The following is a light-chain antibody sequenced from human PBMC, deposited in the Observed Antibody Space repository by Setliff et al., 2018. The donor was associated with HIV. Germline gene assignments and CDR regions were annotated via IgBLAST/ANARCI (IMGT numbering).Light chain of an antibody. Sequence: SSELTQPPSVSVAPGKAARITCGGNNIGSKSVHWYQQKPGQAPALVIYYDSDRPSGIPERFSGSNSGNTATLTISRVEAGDEADYYCQVWDSSSDHYVFGTGTK. CDR3: QVWDSSSDHYV. CDR2: YDS. J-gene: IGLJ1*01. CDR1: NIGSKS. V-gene: IGLV3-21*04.